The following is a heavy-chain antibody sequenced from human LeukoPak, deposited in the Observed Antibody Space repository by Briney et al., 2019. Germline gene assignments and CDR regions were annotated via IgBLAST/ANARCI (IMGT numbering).Heavy chain of an antibody. CDR3: ARDYSGTYSFDY. J-gene: IGHJ4*02. V-gene: IGHV3-21*01. CDR2: ISTSFTYI. Sequence: GGSLRLSCTASGFTFSSYSLNWVRQAPGKGLEWVSSISTSFTYIYYADSVKGRFTISRDNAKNSLYLQMNSLRAEDTAVYHCARDYSGTYSFDYWGQGTLVTVSS. CDR1: GFTFSSYS. D-gene: IGHD1-26*01.